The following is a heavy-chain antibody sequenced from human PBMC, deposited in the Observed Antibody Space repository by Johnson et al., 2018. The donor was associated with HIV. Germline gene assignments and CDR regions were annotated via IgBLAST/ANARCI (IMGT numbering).Heavy chain of an antibody. J-gene: IGHJ3*02. D-gene: IGHD3-16*01. Sequence: VQLVESGGGVVQPGGSLRLSCAASGFTFSSYGMHWVRQAPGKGLEWVAFIRYDGSNKYYVDSVKGRFTIYRDNSKNTLYVQMNSLRVEDTAVYYCAKMSRGRQDAFDIWGQGAMVSVSA. CDR3: AKMSRGRQDAFDI. V-gene: IGHV3-30*02. CDR1: GFTFSSYG. CDR2: IRYDGSNK.